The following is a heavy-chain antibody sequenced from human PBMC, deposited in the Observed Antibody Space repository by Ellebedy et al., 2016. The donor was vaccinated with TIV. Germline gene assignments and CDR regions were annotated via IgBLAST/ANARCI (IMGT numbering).Heavy chain of an antibody. D-gene: IGHD3-22*01. Sequence: ASVKVSCXASGGTFSSYAISWVRQAPGQGLEWMGGIIPIFGTANYVQKFQGRVTITADESTSTAYMELSSLRSEDTAVYYCARGSKRVITFTYYYYGMDVWGQGTTVTVSS. CDR1: GGTFSSYA. CDR3: ARGSKRVITFTYYYYGMDV. V-gene: IGHV1-69*13. J-gene: IGHJ6*02. CDR2: IIPIFGTA.